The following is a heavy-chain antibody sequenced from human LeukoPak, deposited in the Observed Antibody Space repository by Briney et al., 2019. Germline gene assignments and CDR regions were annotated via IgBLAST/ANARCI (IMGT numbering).Heavy chain of an antibody. CDR1: GGTFSSYA. D-gene: IGHD6-6*01. Sequence: ASVKVSCKASGGTFSSYAISWVRQAPGQGLEWMGWINPNSGGTNYAQKFQGRVTMTRDTSISTAYMELSRLRSDDTAVYYCATDSSSGAFDIWGQGTMVTVSS. V-gene: IGHV1-2*02. J-gene: IGHJ3*02. CDR2: INPNSGGT. CDR3: ATDSSSGAFDI.